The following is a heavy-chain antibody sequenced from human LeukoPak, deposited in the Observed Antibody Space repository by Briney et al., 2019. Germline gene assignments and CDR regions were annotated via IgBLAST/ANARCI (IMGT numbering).Heavy chain of an antibody. CDR2: IYYSGST. Sequence: SETLSLTCTVSGGSISSYYWSWIRQPPGKGLEWIGYIYYSGSTNYNPSLKSRVTISVDTSKNQFSLKLSSVTAADTAVYFCASSRGPSSSWSSDSWGQGILVTVSS. CDR1: GGSISSYY. V-gene: IGHV4-59*01. D-gene: IGHD6-13*01. CDR3: ASSRGPSSSWSSDS. J-gene: IGHJ4*02.